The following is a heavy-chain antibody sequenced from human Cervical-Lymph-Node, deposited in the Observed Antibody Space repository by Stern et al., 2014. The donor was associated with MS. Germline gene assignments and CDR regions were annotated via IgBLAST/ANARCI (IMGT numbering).Heavy chain of an antibody. Sequence: QVQLVQSGAEVKKPGSSVKVSCKASGGSFSSYEITWVRQAPGQGLEWMGGIIPTFDAPTYAQKFQDRVTISADESTNTAYLDLIGLKSDDTAIYFCARAYTYYSNSAGYWGQGTLVTVSS. D-gene: IGHD3-10*01. J-gene: IGHJ4*02. CDR1: GGSFSSYE. CDR2: IIPTFDAP. CDR3: ARAYTYYSNSAGY. V-gene: IGHV1-69*01.